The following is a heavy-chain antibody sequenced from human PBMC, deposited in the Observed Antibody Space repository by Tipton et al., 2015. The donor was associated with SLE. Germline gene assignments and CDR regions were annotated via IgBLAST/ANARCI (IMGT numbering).Heavy chain of an antibody. CDR2: ISDSGSTT. Sequence: SLRLSCAASGFTLSDFEVHWVRQAPGKGLEWIAFISDSGSTTFLADSVEGRFTLSRDNAKSSVNLHTSSLGADDTAVYYCARAAGHSSGFLDSWSQGALVTFSS. J-gene: IGHJ5*01. CDR3: ARAAGHSSGFLDS. D-gene: IGHD6-19*01. CDR1: GFTLSDFE. V-gene: IGHV3-48*03.